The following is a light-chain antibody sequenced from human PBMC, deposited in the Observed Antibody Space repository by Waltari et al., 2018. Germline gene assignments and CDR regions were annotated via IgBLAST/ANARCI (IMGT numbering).Light chain of an antibody. CDR2: GAS. V-gene: IGKV3-20*01. CDR3: QNYVRLPVT. Sequence: EIVLTQSPGTLSLSLGERATVSCRASQSVSRALAWYQQKPGQAPRLLIYGASTRATGIPDRFSGSGSGTDFSLTISRLEPDDFAVYYCQNYVRLPVTFGQGTTVEI. CDR1: QSVSRA. J-gene: IGKJ1*01.